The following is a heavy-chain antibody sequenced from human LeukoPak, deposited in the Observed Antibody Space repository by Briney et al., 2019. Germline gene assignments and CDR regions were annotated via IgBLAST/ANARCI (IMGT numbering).Heavy chain of an antibody. J-gene: IGHJ5*02. D-gene: IGHD3-16*02. CDR3: ARLDYDYVWGSYHNNWFDP. Sequence: GASVKVSCKASGYTFTSYDINWVRQATGQGLEWMGWMNPNSGNTGYAQKFQGRVTTTRNTSISTAYMELSSLRSEDTAVYYCARLDYDYVWGSYHNNWFDPWGQGTLVTVSS. CDR2: MNPNSGNT. V-gene: IGHV1-8*01. CDR1: GYTFTSYD.